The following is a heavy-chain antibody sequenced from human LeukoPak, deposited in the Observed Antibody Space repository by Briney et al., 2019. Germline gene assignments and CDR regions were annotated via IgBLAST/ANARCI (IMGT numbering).Heavy chain of an antibody. CDR1: GFTVSSNY. CDR2: IYSGGST. D-gene: IGHD2-21*01. J-gene: IGHJ4*02. Sequence: GSLRLSCAASGFTVSSNYMSWVRQAPGKGLEWVSVIYSGGSTYYADSVKGRFTISRDNSKNTLYLQMNSLRSEDTAVYYCARESYCGGDCDQGGQDDYWGQGTLVTVSS. CDR3: ARESYCGGDCDQGGQDDY. V-gene: IGHV3-53*05.